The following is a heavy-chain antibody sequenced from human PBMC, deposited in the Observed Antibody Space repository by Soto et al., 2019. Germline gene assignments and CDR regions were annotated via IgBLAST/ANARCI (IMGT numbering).Heavy chain of an antibody. Sequence: SETLSLTCATYGASLGGFHWTWLRQAPGKGLEWIGELIHGGSTNYNPSLKSRVSFSLDTSKNQFSLHLMSVTAADTAVYYCARSPLGYDYVRQTWREVGDSFDIWGRGTMVTVSS. CDR2: LIHGGST. J-gene: IGHJ3*02. CDR1: GASLGGFH. D-gene: IGHD3-16*01. V-gene: IGHV4-34*12. CDR3: ARSPLGYDYVRQTWREVGDSFDI.